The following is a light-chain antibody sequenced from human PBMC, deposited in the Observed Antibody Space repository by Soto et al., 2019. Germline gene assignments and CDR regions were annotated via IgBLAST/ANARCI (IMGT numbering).Light chain of an antibody. CDR2: KAS. Sequence: DIQMTQSPSTLSASVGDRVTITCRASQSISSWLAWYQQKPGKAPKLLIYKASSLESGVPSRFSVIGSGTEFTLTISSLQPDDFATYYCQQYNSYSLTFGGGTKVEIK. CDR3: QQYNSYSLT. V-gene: IGKV1-5*03. CDR1: QSISSW. J-gene: IGKJ4*01.